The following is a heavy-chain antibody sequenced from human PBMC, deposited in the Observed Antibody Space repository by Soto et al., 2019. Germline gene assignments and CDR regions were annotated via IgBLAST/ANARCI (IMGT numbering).Heavy chain of an antibody. D-gene: IGHD3-22*01. CDR1: GFTFSTYP. CDR2: ISYDGSNK. CDR3: ARDSSGYSSSYYFDY. J-gene: IGHJ4*02. V-gene: IGHV3-30-3*01. Sequence: QVQLVESGGGVVQPGRSLRLSCATSGFTFSTYPLHWVRQAPGKGLEWVAVISYDGSNKYYADSVKGRFTISRDNSKNTLYLQMNSLRAEDTAVYYCARDSSGYSSSYYFDYWGQGTLVTVSS.